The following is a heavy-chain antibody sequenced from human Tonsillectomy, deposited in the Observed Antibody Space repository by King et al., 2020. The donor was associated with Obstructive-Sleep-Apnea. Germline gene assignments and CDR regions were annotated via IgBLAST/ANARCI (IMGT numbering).Heavy chain of an antibody. CDR2: ISYDGNIK. CDR3: ARGSLSGYDKIYNNYYGMDV. V-gene: IGHV3-30-3*01. Sequence: VQLVESGGGVVQPGRSLRLSCAASGFTFSSYVMHWVRQAPGKGLEWVAFISYDGNIKYYADSVKGRFTISRDNSKNTQYLQMNSLRAEDTAVYYCARGSLSGYDKIYNNYYGMDVWGQGTTVTVSS. J-gene: IGHJ6*02. CDR1: GFTFSSYV. D-gene: IGHD5-12*01.